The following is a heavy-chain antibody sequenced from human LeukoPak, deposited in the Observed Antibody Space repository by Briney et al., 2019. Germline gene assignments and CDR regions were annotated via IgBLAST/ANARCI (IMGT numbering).Heavy chain of an antibody. Sequence: PSETLSLTCTVSGGSISSYYWSWIRQPAGKGLEWIGYIYYSGSTNYNPSLKSRVTISVDTSKNQFSLKLSSVTAADTAVYYCARESRLGYFDYWGQGTLVTVSS. D-gene: IGHD2-2*01. CDR2: IYYSGST. CDR3: ARESRLGYFDY. J-gene: IGHJ4*02. CDR1: GGSISSYY. V-gene: IGHV4-59*01.